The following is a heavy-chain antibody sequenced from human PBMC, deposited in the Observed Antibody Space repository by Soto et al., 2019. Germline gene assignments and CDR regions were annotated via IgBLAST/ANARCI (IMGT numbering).Heavy chain of an antibody. Sequence: ASVKVSCKASGYTFTGYYMHWVRQAPGQGLEWMGWINPNSGGTNYAQKFQGWVTMTRDTSISTAYMELSRLRSDDTAVYYCARVWVRGLHLGELSHWGQGTLVTVAS. CDR1: GYTFTGYY. V-gene: IGHV1-2*04. J-gene: IGHJ4*02. CDR3: ARVWVRGLHLGELSH. CDR2: INPNSGGT. D-gene: IGHD3-16*02.